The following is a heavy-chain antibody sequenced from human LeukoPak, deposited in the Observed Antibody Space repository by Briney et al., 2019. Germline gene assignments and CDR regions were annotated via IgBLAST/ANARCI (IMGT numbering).Heavy chain of an antibody. D-gene: IGHD6-13*01. J-gene: IGHJ4*02. CDR3: ARAMGYSSSWYPLDY. CDR2: INPGGDNT. V-gene: IGHV1-46*01. CDR1: GYTFTKYY. Sequence: ASVKVSCKASGYTFTKYYIHWVRQAPGQGLEWMGLINPGGDNTNYAQNFQGRVTMTRDTSMSTVYMELSSLRSEDTAIYYCARAMGYSSSWYPLDYWGQGTLVTVSS.